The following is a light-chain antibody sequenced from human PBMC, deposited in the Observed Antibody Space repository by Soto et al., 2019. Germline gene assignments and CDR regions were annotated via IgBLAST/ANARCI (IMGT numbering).Light chain of an antibody. V-gene: IGLV2-14*01. CDR2: EVN. CDR1: SSDVGGYDY. Sequence: QSALTQPASVSGSPGQSITISCTGTSSDVGGYDYVSWHQQHPGKAPKLMIYEVNTRPSGVSNRFSGSKSGNTASLTISGLQAEDEADYYCCSYTSSGAHVFGGGIKVTVL. CDR3: CSYTSSGAHV. J-gene: IGLJ2*01.